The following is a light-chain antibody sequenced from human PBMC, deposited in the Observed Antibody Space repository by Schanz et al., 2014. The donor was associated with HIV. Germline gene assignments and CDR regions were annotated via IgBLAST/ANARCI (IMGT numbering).Light chain of an antibody. Sequence: IVLTQSPGTLSLSPGERATLSCRASQGVSSNYLAWYQQKPGQAPRLLIFDASIRATGIPDRFSGSGSGTEFTLTISSLQSEDFAVYYCQQYNNWPQITFGQGTRLEIK. CDR1: QGVSSN. V-gene: IGKV3D-15*01. CDR2: DAS. CDR3: QQYNNWPQIT. J-gene: IGKJ5*01.